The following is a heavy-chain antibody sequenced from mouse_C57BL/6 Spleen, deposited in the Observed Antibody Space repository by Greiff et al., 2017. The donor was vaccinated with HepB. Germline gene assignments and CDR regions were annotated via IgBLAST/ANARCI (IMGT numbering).Heavy chain of an antibody. CDR3: ARRPYGNWGNAMDY. J-gene: IGHJ4*01. CDR2: IYPSDSET. D-gene: IGHD2-1*01. V-gene: IGHV1-61*01. CDR1: GYTFTSYW. Sequence: QVQLQQPGAELVRPGSSVKLSCKASGYTFTSYWMDWVKQRPGQGLEWIGNIYPSDSETHYNQKFKDKATLTVDKSSSTAYMQLSSLTSEDSAVYYCARRPYGNWGNAMDYWGQGTSVTVSS.